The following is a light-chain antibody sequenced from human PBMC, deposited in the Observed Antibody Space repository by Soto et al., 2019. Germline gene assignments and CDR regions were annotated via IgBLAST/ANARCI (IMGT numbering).Light chain of an antibody. Sequence: QAVVTQPPSVSGAPGQRVTISCTGTNSNIGALYDVHWYQQLPGTAPKLLIFANNNRPSGVPDRFSGSRSGTSASLAITGLQAEDEADYYCAVWDDSLNGVVFGGGTKLTVL. CDR3: AVWDDSLNGVV. CDR1: NSNIGALYD. J-gene: IGLJ2*01. V-gene: IGLV1-40*01. CDR2: ANN.